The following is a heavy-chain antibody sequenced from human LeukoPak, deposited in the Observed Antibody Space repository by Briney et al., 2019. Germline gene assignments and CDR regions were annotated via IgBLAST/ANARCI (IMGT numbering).Heavy chain of an antibody. CDR1: GFTFNMCW. V-gene: IGHV3-7*01. D-gene: IGHD3-3*01. CDR2: IKQDGSEK. CDR3: ARVRFYEDV. J-gene: IGHJ6*02. Sequence: GGSLRLSCAASGFTFNMCWMTWVRQASGKGLEWVANIKQDGSEKYYVDSVRGRFTISRDNAKNSLFLQMNTLRAEDTAVYYCARVRFYEDVWGQGTTVTVSS.